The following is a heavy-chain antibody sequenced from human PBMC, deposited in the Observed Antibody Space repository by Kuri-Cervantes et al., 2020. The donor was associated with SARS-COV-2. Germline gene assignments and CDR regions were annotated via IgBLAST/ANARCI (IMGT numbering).Heavy chain of an antibody. V-gene: IGHV4-4*07. CDR3: ARGAYYDFWSGYTKPINDAFDI. Sequence: SETLSLTCTVSGGSISSYYWSWIRQPAGKGLEWIGRIYTSGSTNYNPSLKSRVTMSVGTSKNQFSLKLSSVTAADTAVYYCARGAYYDFWSGYTKPINDAFDIWGQGTMVTVSS. D-gene: IGHD3-3*01. CDR1: GGSISSYY. CDR2: IYTSGST. J-gene: IGHJ3*02.